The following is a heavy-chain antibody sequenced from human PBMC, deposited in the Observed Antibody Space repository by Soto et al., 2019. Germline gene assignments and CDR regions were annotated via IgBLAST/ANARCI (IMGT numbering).Heavy chain of an antibody. D-gene: IGHD3-16*01. CDR2: ISPYTGNT. J-gene: IGHJ6*02. CDR1: GYIFVNYG. Sequence: QVQLVQSGDEVKKPGASVKVSCKASGYIFVNYGIAWVRQAPGQVLEWMGWISPYTGNTHSASKAQGRLTMTTDTSTSTAYMDLGSLTSDDTAVYYCVMVDNYVTPTPQDVWGQGTTVTVSS. V-gene: IGHV1-18*01. CDR3: VMVDNYVTPTPQDV.